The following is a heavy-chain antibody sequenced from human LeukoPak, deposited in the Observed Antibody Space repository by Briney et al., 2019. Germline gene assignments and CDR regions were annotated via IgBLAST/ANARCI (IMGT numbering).Heavy chain of an antibody. D-gene: IGHD6-13*01. CDR2: IKLNSGDT. V-gene: IGHV1-2*02. CDR1: GYTFTDYY. CDR3: ARDSAAAAGLALDY. J-gene: IGHJ4*02. Sequence: ASVKVSCRASGYTFTDYYMHWWRQGPGQGLEWMGWIKLNSGDTRYAQKFEGRVTLARDTSISTAYMDLSSLRSDDTAMYYCARDSAAAAGLALDYWGQGTLVTVSS.